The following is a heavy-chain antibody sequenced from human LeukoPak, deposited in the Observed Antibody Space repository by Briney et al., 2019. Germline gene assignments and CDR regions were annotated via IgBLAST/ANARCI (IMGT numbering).Heavy chain of an antibody. V-gene: IGHV3-53*01. CDR2: IYSGGST. CDR1: GFTVSYNY. J-gene: IGHJ2*01. Sequence: PGGSLRLSCAASGFTVSYNYMTWVRQAPGKGLEWVSVIYSGGSTYYADSVKGRFTISRDNSENTLYLQMNSLRADDTAMYYCARTHNWGFSLYFDLWGRGTLVTVSS. CDR3: ARTHNWGFSLYFDL. D-gene: IGHD7-27*01.